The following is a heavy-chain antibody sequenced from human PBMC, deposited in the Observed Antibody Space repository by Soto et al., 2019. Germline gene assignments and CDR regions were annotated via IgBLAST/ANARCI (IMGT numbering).Heavy chain of an antibody. CDR1: GFTVSNNY. V-gene: IGHV3-66*01. CDR2: IYSGGST. CDR3: ARGAASGCPLYRYFDL. D-gene: IGHD6-19*01. J-gene: IGHJ2*01. Sequence: EVQLVESGGGLVQPGGSLRLSCAASGFTVSNNYMNWVRQAPGKGLEWVSVIYSGGSTYYADSVKGIFTIPRDNSQNTLYLQMNSLRTDDTAVYYCARGAASGCPLYRYFDLWGRATLVTVSS.